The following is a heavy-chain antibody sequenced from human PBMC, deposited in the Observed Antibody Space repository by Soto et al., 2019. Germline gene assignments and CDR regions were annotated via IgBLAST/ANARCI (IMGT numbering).Heavy chain of an antibody. CDR3: AQDRGWGVVSPSHDS. CDR1: GFTFSSYS. J-gene: IGHJ4*02. V-gene: IGHV3-21*04. Sequence: GGSLRLSCAASGFTFSSYSMNWVRQAPGKGLEWVSSIRGSSSYISYADSVKGRFTISRDNSKNMLYLQINSLRDEDTALYFCAQDRGWGVVSPSHDSWGQGTLVTVSS. CDR2: IRGSSSYI. D-gene: IGHD2-21*01.